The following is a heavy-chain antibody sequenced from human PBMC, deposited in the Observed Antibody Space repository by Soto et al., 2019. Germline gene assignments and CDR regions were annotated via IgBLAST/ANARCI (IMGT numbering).Heavy chain of an antibody. V-gene: IGHV4-31*03. CDR1: GGSISSSSYY. Sequence: SETLSLTCTVSGGSISSSSYYWGWIRQHPGKGLEWIGYIYYSRSTYYNPSLKSRVTISVDTSKNQFSLKLSSVTAADTAVYYCARRYGGNFDYWGQGTLVTVSS. J-gene: IGHJ4*02. D-gene: IGHD2-15*01. CDR3: ARRYGGNFDY. CDR2: IYYSRST.